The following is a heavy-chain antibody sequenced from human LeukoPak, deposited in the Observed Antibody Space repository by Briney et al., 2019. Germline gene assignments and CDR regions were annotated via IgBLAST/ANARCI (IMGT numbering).Heavy chain of an antibody. Sequence: ASVKVSCKASGYTFTSFGISWVRQAPGQMLEWMGWISAYNGNTNYAQKLQGRVTMTTDTSTTTAYMELRSLRSDDTAVYYCARDRVGVSYYYYYGMDVWGQGTTVTVSS. CDR3: ARDRVGVSYYYYYGMDV. V-gene: IGHV1-18*01. CDR2: ISAYNGNT. D-gene: IGHD3-22*01. CDR1: GYTFTSFG. J-gene: IGHJ6*02.